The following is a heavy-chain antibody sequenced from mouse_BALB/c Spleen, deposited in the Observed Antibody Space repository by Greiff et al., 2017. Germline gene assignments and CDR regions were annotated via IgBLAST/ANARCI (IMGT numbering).Heavy chain of an antibody. CDR2: ISNGGGST. CDR3: ARGVGRGFAY. Sequence: EVQVVESGGGLVQPGGSLKLSCAASGFTFSSYTMSWVRQTPEKRLEWVAYISNGGGSTYYPDTVKGRFTISRDNAKNTLYLQMSSLKSEDTAMYYCARGVGRGFAYWGQGTLVTVSA. V-gene: IGHV5-12-2*01. D-gene: IGHD4-1*01. CDR1: GFTFSSYT. J-gene: IGHJ3*01.